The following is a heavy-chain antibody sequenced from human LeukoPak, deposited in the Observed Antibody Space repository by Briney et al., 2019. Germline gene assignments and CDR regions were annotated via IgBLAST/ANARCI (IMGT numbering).Heavy chain of an antibody. D-gene: IGHD3-22*01. CDR1: GFTFSSYA. Sequence: GGSLRLSCAASGFTFSSYAMHWVRQAPGKGLEWVAVISYDGSNKYYADSVKGRFTISRDNSKNTLYLQMNSLRAEDTAVYYCARASDSSGYYRGYFDYWGQGTLVTVSS. CDR2: ISYDGSNK. CDR3: ARASDSSGYYRGYFDY. V-gene: IGHV3-30-3*01. J-gene: IGHJ4*02.